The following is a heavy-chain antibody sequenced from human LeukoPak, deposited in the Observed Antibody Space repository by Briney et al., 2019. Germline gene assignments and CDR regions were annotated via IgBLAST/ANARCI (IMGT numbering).Heavy chain of an antibody. CDR3: ARVKGYGSGRDY. CDR1: GYSFTSYW. Sequence: GESLKISCKGSGYSFTSYWIGWVRQMPGEGLEWVANIKQDGSEKYYVDSVKGRFTISRDNAKNSLYLQMNSLRAEDTAVYYCARVKGYGSGRDYWGQGTLVTVSS. V-gene: IGHV3-7*01. D-gene: IGHD3-10*01. CDR2: IKQDGSEK. J-gene: IGHJ4*02.